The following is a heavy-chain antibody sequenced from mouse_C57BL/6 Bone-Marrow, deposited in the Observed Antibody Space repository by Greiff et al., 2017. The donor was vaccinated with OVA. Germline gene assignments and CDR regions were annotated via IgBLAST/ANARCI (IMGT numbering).Heavy chain of an antibody. CDR1: GYTFTSYW. J-gene: IGHJ2*01. Sequence: QVQLQQPGAELVRPGSSVKLSCKASGYTFTSYWMHWVKQRPIQGLEWIGNTDPSDSETHYNQKFKDKATLTVDKSSSTAYMQLSSLTSEDSAVYYCARRNRGSSYEDFDYWGQGTTLTVSS. CDR2: TDPSDSET. V-gene: IGHV1-52*01. CDR3: ARRNRGSSYEDFDY. D-gene: IGHD1-1*01.